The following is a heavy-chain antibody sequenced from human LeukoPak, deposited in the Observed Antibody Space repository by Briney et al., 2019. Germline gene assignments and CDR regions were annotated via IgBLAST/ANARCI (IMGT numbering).Heavy chain of an antibody. CDR1: GFTFSSYA. Sequence: GGSLRLSCAVSGFTFSSYAMNWVRQAPGKGLEWVSGISGSGDGTYYADSVKGRLTISRDNSKNTLYLQMNSLRAEDTAVYYYAKSVQFSTAGNLYYFDYWGQGTLVTVSS. V-gene: IGHV3-23*01. CDR2: ISGSGDGT. J-gene: IGHJ4*02. CDR3: AKSVQFSTAGNLYYFDY. D-gene: IGHD6-13*01.